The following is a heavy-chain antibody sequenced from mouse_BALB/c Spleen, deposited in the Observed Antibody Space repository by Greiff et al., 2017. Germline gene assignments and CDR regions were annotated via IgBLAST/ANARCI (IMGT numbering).Heavy chain of an antibody. D-gene: IGHD2-4*01. CDR1: GFTFSSFG. CDR3: ARWGDYGGFAY. J-gene: IGHJ3*01. V-gene: IGHV5-17*02. Sequence: EVMLVESGGGLVQPGGSRKLSCAASGFTFSSFGMHWVRQAPEKGLEWVAYISSGSSTIYYADTVKGRFTISRDNPKNTLFLQMTSLRSEDTAMYYCARWGDYGGFAYWGQGTLVTVSA. CDR2: ISSGSSTI.